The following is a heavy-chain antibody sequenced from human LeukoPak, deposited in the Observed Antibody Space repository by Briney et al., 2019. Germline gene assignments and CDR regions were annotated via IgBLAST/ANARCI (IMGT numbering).Heavy chain of an antibody. V-gene: IGHV1-2*02. Sequence: ASVKVSCKASGYTFTGYYMHWVRQAPGQGLEWMGWINPNSGGTNYAQKFQGRVTMTRDMSTSTVYMELSSLRSEDTAVYYCARVGGATFYYYYMDVWGKGTTVTVSS. D-gene: IGHD1-26*01. CDR3: ARVGGATFYYYYMDV. CDR1: GYTFTGYY. CDR2: INPNSGGT. J-gene: IGHJ6*03.